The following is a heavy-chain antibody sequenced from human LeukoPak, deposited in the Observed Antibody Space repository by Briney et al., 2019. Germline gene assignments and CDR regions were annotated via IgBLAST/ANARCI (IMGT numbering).Heavy chain of an antibody. CDR1: GFTFNNYA. Sequence: PGGSLRLSRAASGFTFNNYAMSWVRQAPGEGLDWVSALSASGGTTYYADSVKGRFTISRDNSENTLYLQMNSLRAEDTAVYYCAREPREYCSRIACPNWFESWGQGTLVTVSS. D-gene: IGHD2-2*01. J-gene: IGHJ5*01. V-gene: IGHV3-23*01. CDR3: AREPREYCSRIACPNWFES. CDR2: LSASGGTT.